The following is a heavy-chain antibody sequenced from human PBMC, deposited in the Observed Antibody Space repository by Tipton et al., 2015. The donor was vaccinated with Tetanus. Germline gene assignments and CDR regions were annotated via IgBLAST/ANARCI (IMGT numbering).Heavy chain of an antibody. CDR1: GFTFRSYW. J-gene: IGHJ5*01. D-gene: IGHD5-18*01. CDR2: IKSDGRKM. V-gene: IGHV3-74*01. Sequence: SLRLSCAASGFTFRSYWMHWVRQPPGKGLGLVSRIKSDGRKMTYADSVKGRFTISRDNAKNTLYLEMNSLRAEDTAVYYCVRDRLRDSYAITSHCFVSWGQRPLVTVPS. CDR3: VRDRLRDSYAITSHCFVS.